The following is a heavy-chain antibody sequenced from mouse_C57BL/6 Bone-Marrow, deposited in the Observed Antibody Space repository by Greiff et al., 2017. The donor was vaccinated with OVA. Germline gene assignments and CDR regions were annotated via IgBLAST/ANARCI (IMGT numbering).Heavy chain of an antibody. V-gene: IGHV1-64*01. Sequence: VQLQQSGAELVKPGASVKLSCKASGYTFTSYWMHWVKQRPGQGLEWIGMIHPNSGSTNYNEKFKSKATLTVDKSSSTAYMQLSSLTSEDSAVYYCARERSYYYGSSSWFAYWGQGTLVTVSA. CDR3: ARERSYYYGSSSWFAY. J-gene: IGHJ3*01. CDR2: IHPNSGST. D-gene: IGHD1-1*01. CDR1: GYTFTSYW.